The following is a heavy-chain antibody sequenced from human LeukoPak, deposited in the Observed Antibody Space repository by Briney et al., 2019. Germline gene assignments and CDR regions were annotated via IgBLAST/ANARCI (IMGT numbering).Heavy chain of an antibody. J-gene: IGHJ4*02. CDR1: GGSISTGDYY. Sequence: SETLSLTCTVAGGSISTGDYYWSWIRQPPGKGLEWIGYIYYSGTTYYNPSLKGRISLSMQTSKNQFSLNLRSVTAADTAVYFCTRDREHGTQDSWGQGTLVTVS. V-gene: IGHV4-30-4*01. CDR2: IYYSGTT. CDR3: TRDREHGTQDS. D-gene: IGHD1-26*01.